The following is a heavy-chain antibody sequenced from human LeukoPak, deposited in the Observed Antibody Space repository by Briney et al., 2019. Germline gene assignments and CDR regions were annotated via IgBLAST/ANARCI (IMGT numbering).Heavy chain of an antibody. D-gene: IGHD3-10*01. CDR3: ATSSVRGVRMVLDPYYYYGMDV. J-gene: IGHJ6*02. Sequence: ASVKVSCKASGYTFTSYGISWVRQAPGQGLEWMGWISAYNGNTNYAQKLQGRVTMTTDTSTSTAYMELRSLRSDDTAVYYCATSSVRGVRMVLDPYYYYGMDVWGQGTTVTVSS. CDR1: GYTFTSYG. V-gene: IGHV1-18*01. CDR2: ISAYNGNT.